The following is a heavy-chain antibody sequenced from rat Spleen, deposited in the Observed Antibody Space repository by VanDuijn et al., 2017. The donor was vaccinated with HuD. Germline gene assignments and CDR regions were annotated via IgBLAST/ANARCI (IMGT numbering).Heavy chain of an antibody. V-gene: IGHV5-20*01. CDR3: MGPFDY. CDR1: GFSFSDYY. J-gene: IGHJ2*01. Sequence: EVQLVESGGGLVQPGRSLKLSCAASGFSFSDYYMAWVRQAPTKGLEWVASISNDVGNTYYRDSVKGRFTISRDNAKSSLYLQMDSLRSEDTATYYCMGPFDYWGQGVMVTVSS. D-gene: IGHD4-6*01. CDR2: ISNDVGNT.